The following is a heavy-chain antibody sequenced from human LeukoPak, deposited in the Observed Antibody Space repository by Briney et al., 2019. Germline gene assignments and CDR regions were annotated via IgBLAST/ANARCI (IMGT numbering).Heavy chain of an antibody. CDR3: AGRGVYCSGGSCYSRYYYYYMDV. CDR2: ISGSGGST. Sequence: PGEFLRLSCAASGFTFSSYAMSWVRQAPGKGLEWVSAISGSGGSTYYADSVKGRFTISRDNSKNTLYLQMNSLRAEDTAVYYCAGRGVYCSGGSCYSRYYYYYMDVWGKGTTVTVSS. J-gene: IGHJ6*03. V-gene: IGHV3-23*01. CDR1: GFTFSSYA. D-gene: IGHD2-15*01.